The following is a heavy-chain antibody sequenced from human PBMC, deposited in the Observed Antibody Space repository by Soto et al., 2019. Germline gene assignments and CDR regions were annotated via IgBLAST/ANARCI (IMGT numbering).Heavy chain of an antibody. Sequence: SLRLSCAASGFTFSTYAMNWVRQAPGKGLEWVSAISGSGGDTFYADSVKGRFTISRDNSIGTLYLQMSRLRTEDTAIYYCARPRGYGVFDAYDIWGQGAMVTLS. V-gene: IGHV3-23*01. CDR3: ARPRGYGVFDAYDI. D-gene: IGHD4-17*01. CDR2: ISGSGGDT. J-gene: IGHJ3*02. CDR1: GFTFSTYA.